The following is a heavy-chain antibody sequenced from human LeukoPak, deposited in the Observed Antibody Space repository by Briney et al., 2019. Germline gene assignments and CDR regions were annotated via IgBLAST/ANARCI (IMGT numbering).Heavy chain of an antibody. Sequence: SETLSLTCTVSGGSITNHYWSWIRQPPGKGLEWIGRIYTSGSTNYNPSLKSRVTISVDKSKNQFSLKLSSVTAADTAVYYCARDAGFWSGYHYYYYYMDVWGKGTTVTVSS. CDR3: ARDAGFWSGYHYYYYYMDV. CDR1: GGSITNHY. CDR2: IYTSGST. V-gene: IGHV4-4*07. J-gene: IGHJ6*03. D-gene: IGHD3-3*01.